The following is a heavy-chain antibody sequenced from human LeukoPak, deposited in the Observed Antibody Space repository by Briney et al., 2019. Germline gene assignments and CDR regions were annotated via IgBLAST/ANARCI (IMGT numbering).Heavy chain of an antibody. D-gene: IGHD6-13*01. CDR3: ARLRGPIAAAPMDV. CDR1: GGTFSSYA. CDR2: IIPIFGTA. J-gene: IGHJ6*04. V-gene: IGHV1-69*05. Sequence: SVKVSCKASGGTFSSYAISWVRQAPGQGLEWMGGIIPIFGTANYAQKFQGRVTITTDESTSTTYMELSSLRSEDTAVYYCARLRGPIAAAPMDVWGKGTTVTVSS.